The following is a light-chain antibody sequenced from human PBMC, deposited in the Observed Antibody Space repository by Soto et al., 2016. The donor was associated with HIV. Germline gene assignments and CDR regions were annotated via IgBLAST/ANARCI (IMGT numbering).Light chain of an antibody. CDR2: GKN. CDR3: NSRDSSGKSYV. CDR1: SLRNYY. V-gene: IGLV3-19*01. J-gene: IGLJ1*01. Sequence: SSELTQDPAVSVALGQTVRITCQGDSLRNYYANWYQQRPGQAPLLVIYGKNNRPSGIPDRFSGSSSGNTASLTITGAQAEDEADYYCNSRDSSGKSYVLRNWDQGHRP.